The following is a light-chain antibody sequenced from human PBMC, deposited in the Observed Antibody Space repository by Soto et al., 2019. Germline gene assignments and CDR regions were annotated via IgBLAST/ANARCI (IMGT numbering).Light chain of an antibody. Sequence: ENVLTQSPDPVSLSPGESATLFCRARQYVDGGSIAWYQQEPGQGPRLLSYGGSSRAAGIPDRVSGSGFGTDFTLTISRLEPEDFAVYYCQQHGNSPNAFGQGTRLEI. CDR1: QYVDGGS. J-gene: IGKJ5*01. CDR2: GGS. CDR3: QQHGNSPNA. V-gene: IGKV3-20*01.